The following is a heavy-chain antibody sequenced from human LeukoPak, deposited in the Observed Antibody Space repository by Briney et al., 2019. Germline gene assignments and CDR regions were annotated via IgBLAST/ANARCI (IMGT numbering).Heavy chain of an antibody. V-gene: IGHV3-23*01. CDR1: GFTFSSYA. D-gene: IGHD6-25*01. CDR2: ISAGGDTT. J-gene: IGHJ4*02. Sequence: GGSLRLSCADSGFTFSSYAMSWVRQAPGEGLEWVSGISAGGDTTYTADSVRGRFTISRDNSNNTLYLQMNTLTAEDTAVYYCAAISYSGTWPVGYWGQGILVTVTA. CDR3: AAISYSGTWPVGY.